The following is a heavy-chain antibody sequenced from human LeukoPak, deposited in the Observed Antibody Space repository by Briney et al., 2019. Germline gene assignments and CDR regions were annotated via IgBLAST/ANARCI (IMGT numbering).Heavy chain of an antibody. CDR1: GGSISSYY. V-gene: IGHV4-59*08. CDR3: ARRRGGDAFDI. Sequence: PSETLSLTCTVSGGSISSYYWSWIRQPPGKGLEWIGYIYYSGSTNYNPSLKSRVTISVDTSKNQFSLKLSSVTAADTAVYYCARRRGGDAFDIWGQGTMVTASS. CDR2: IYYSGST. J-gene: IGHJ3*02. D-gene: IGHD2-15*01.